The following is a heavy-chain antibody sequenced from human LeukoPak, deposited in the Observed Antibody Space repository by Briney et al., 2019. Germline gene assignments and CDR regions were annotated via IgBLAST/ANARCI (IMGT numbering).Heavy chain of an antibody. D-gene: IGHD3-10*01. CDR3: ARFNYYGSGYYFDY. Sequence: SETLSLTCSIYGYSISDGYYWGWIRQPPGKGLELTGSIYYSGSTYYNPSRKSRVTISVDTSKNQFSLKLSSVTAADTAVYYCARFNYYGSGYYFDYWGQGTLVTVSS. V-gene: IGHV4-38-2*01. CDR1: GYSISDGYY. J-gene: IGHJ4*02. CDR2: IYYSGST.